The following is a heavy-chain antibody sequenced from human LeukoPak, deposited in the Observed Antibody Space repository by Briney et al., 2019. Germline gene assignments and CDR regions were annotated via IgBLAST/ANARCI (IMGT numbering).Heavy chain of an antibody. D-gene: IGHD3-3*01. CDR3: ARGDFGVVTHFDY. J-gene: IGHJ4*02. V-gene: IGHV3-7*01. CDR1: GFTISSNW. CDR2: IKQDGGEK. Sequence: GGSLRLSCTASGFTISSNWMSWVRQAPGRGLEWVANIKQDGGEKYYVDSGKGRFTISRDNAKNSLYLQMNSLRAGDTAIYYCARGDFGVVTHFDYWGQGTLVTVSS.